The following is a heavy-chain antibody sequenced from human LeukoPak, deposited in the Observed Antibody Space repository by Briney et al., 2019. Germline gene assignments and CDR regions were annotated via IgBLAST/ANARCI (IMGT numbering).Heavy chain of an antibody. CDR1: GYTLTELS. Sequence: ASVKVSCKVSGYTLTELSMHWVRQAPGKGLEWMGGFDPEDGETIYAQKFQGRVTMTEDTSTDTAYMELSSLRSEDTAVYYCATMGRGYSGYGSFDYWGQGTLVTVSS. D-gene: IGHD5-12*01. V-gene: IGHV1-24*01. CDR2: FDPEDGET. CDR3: ATMGRGYSGYGSFDY. J-gene: IGHJ4*02.